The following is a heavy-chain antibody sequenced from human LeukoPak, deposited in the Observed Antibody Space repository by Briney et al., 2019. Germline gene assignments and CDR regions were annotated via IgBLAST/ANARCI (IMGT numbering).Heavy chain of an antibody. CDR3: ATDQDSGVADWFDP. CDR1: GYIFTGYY. V-gene: IGHV7-4-1*02. CDR2: INTKTGNP. D-gene: IGHD1-26*01. Sequence: GASVKVSCKASGYIFTGYYVHWVRQAPGQGLEWMGWINTKTGNPTYAQGFTGRFVFSLDTSVSTAYLQISSLKAEDTAVYYCATDQDSGVADWFDPWGQGTLVTVSS. J-gene: IGHJ5*02.